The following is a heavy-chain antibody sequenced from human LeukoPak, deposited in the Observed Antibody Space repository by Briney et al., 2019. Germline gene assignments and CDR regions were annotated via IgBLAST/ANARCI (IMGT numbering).Heavy chain of an antibody. CDR3: VRGQEVVYTPTFDY. CDR2: IGTSGIST. V-gene: IGHV3-64D*09. J-gene: IGHJ4*02. Sequence: GGSLRLSCSASGFTFSTYAIHWVRRAPGKGLQYVSSIGTSGISTYYADSVTGRFTISRDNSKNSLYLQMSNLRPEDTAVYYCVRGQEVVYTPTFDYWGQGVLVTVSS. CDR1: GFTFSTYA. D-gene: IGHD2-8*02.